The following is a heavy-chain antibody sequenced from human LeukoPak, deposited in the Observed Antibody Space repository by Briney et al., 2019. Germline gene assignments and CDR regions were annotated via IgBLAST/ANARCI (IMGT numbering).Heavy chain of an antibody. CDR3: AKKVTGSYNNPLDY. CDR2: ISVSGGST. Sequence: PGGSLRLSCAASGFTFSTYFMSWVRQAPGKGLEWVSAISVSGGSTYYADSVKGRFTISRDNSKNTLYLQMNSLTAEDTAVYYCAKKVTGSYNNPLDYWGQGTLVTVSS. V-gene: IGHV3-23*01. D-gene: IGHD3-10*01. CDR1: GFTFSTYF. J-gene: IGHJ4*02.